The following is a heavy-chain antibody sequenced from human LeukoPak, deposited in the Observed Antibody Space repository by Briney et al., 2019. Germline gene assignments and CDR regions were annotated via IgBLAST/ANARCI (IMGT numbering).Heavy chain of an antibody. CDR3: ARGRSSMVRGYYYYYMDV. D-gene: IGHD3-10*01. Sequence: PETLSLTCTVSGGSISSYYWSWIRQPPGKGLEWIGYIYYSGSTNYNPSLKSRVTISVDTSKNQFSLKLSSVTAADTAVYYCARGRSSMVRGYYYYYMDVWGKGTTVTISS. J-gene: IGHJ6*03. V-gene: IGHV4-59*01. CDR2: IYYSGST. CDR1: GGSISSYY.